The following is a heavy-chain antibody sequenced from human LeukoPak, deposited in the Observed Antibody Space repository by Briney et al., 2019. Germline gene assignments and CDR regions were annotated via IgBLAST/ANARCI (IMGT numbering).Heavy chain of an antibody. V-gene: IGHV3-23*01. CDR3: AKDPGTVKGFHLGDY. D-gene: IGHD4-17*01. Sequence: PGGSLRLSCAASGFTFNSNGMSWVRQAPGKGLEWVSVISASGGSTYYADSVKGRFTISRDNSKNTLYLQMNSLRAEDTAVYYCAKDPGTVKGFHLGDYWGQGTLVTVSS. CDR2: ISASGGST. J-gene: IGHJ4*02. CDR1: GFTFNSNG.